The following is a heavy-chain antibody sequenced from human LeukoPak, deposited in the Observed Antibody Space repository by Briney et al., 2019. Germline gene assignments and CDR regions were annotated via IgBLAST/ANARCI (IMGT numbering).Heavy chain of an antibody. V-gene: IGHV3-23*01. CDR3: ARTCGGDCYSDF. CDR1: GFTFSSYA. CDR2: ISGSGGST. Sequence: TGGSLRLSCAASGFTFSSYAMSWVRQAPGKGLEWVSAISGSGGSTYYADSVKGRFTISRDNSKNTLYLQMNSLGAEDTAVYYCARTCGGDCYSDFWGQGTLVTVSS. D-gene: IGHD2-21*02. J-gene: IGHJ4*02.